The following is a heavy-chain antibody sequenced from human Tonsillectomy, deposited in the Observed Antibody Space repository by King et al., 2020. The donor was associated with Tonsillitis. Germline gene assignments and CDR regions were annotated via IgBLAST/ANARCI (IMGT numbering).Heavy chain of an antibody. Sequence: AQLVQSGAEVKKPGESLKISCKGSGYSFTTYWIGWVRQMPGKGLEWMGIIYPGDSDTRYSPSFQGQVTISADKSISTAYLQWSSLKASDTAMYYCASVYYYDTSGYYYGAFDIWGQGTMVTVSS. CDR3: ASVYYYDTSGYYYGAFDI. CDR2: IYPGDSDT. CDR1: GYSFTTYW. J-gene: IGHJ3*02. D-gene: IGHD3-22*01. V-gene: IGHV5-51*01.